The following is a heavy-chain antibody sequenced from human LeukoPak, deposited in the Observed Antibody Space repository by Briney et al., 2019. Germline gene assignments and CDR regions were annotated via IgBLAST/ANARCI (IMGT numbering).Heavy chain of an antibody. D-gene: IGHD3-3*01. CDR1: GGSISSYC. Sequence: SETLSLTCTVSGGSISSYCWSWIRQPPGKGLEWIGYIYYSGSTNYNPSLKSRVTISVDTSKNQFSLKLSSVTAADTAVYYCARIGYDFWSGYYPYWGQGTLVTVSS. V-gene: IGHV4-59*08. CDR2: IYYSGST. CDR3: ARIGYDFWSGYYPY. J-gene: IGHJ4*02.